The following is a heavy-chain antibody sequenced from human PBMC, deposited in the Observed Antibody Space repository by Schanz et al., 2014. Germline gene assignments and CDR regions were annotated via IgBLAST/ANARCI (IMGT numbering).Heavy chain of an antibody. CDR1: GYTFICYY. CDR2: FSPNSGGT. J-gene: IGHJ5*02. D-gene: IGHD1-26*01. Sequence: QVQLVQSGAEVKKPGASVKVSCKASGYTFICYYMHWVRQAPGQGLEWMGWFSPNSGGTNYAQKFQGRVNMTRDTSISTVYMELSRLRSDDTAVYYCARGSPLLSIVGATTNWFDPWGQGTLVTVSS. V-gene: IGHV1-2*02. CDR3: ARGSPLLSIVGATTNWFDP.